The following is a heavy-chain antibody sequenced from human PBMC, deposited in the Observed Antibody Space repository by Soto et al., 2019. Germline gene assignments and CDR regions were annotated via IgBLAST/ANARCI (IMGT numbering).Heavy chain of an antibody. Sequence: QVHLVESGGGVVQPGRSLTLSCTASGFAFSNYGIHWVRQAPGRGREWVAVIWSDGTKKFYEGSVRGRFTISRDNSKNTIYLQMNSLRAEDTAVYYCARDWWEEPAGKETVSQFDYWGQGTLVTVSS. CDR3: ARDWWEEPAGKETVSQFDY. D-gene: IGHD6-13*01. CDR2: IWSDGTKK. J-gene: IGHJ4*02. CDR1: GFAFSNYG. V-gene: IGHV3-33*01.